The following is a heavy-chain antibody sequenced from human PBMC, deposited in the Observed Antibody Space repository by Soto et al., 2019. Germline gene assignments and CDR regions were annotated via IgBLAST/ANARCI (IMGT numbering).Heavy chain of an antibody. CDR1: GGSFSGYY. CDR3: ARDSHDILTGPPWVWYFDL. CDR2: INDRGSI. V-gene: IGHV4-34*01. D-gene: IGHD3-9*01. J-gene: IGHJ2*01. Sequence: QVQLQQWGAGPLRPLETLSLTCGVSGGSFSGYYWAWIRQSPGKGLEWIGEINDRGSINYNPSLKSRVSISGDTSTNHYSLNLRSVTAADTAVYYCARDSHDILTGPPWVWYFDLWGRGTLVTVSS.